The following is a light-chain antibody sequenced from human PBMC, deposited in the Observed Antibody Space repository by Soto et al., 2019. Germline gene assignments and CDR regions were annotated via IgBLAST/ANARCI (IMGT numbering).Light chain of an antibody. J-gene: IGKJ5*01. CDR2: AAS. CDR3: QQSYSTPIT. V-gene: IGKV1-39*01. CDR1: QSISSY. Sequence: DIQMTQSPSSLSASVGDRVTITCGASQSISSYLNWYQQKPGKAHKLLIDAASSLQSGVPSRFSGSGSGTDCTLTISSLQPEDFATYYCQQSYSTPITFGQGTRLEIK.